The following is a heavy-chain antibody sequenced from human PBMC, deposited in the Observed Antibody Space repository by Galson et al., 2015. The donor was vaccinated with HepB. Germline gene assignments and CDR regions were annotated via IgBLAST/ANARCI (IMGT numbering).Heavy chain of an antibody. D-gene: IGHD1-7*01. J-gene: IGHJ4*02. CDR1: GFPFSTYV. V-gene: IGHV3-30-3*01. CDR3: AGGVNQLPIDY. Sequence: SLRLSCAASGFPFSTYVMHWVRQAPGKGLEWVAVISYDETIKYYAGSVKGRFTISRDNSKNTLFLQMNSLRDEDTAVYYCAGGVNQLPIDYWGQGTLVTVSS. CDR2: ISYDETIK.